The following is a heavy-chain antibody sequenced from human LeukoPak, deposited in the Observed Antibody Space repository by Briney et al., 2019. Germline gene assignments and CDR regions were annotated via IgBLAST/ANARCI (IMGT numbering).Heavy chain of an antibody. CDR2: ISAYNGNT. J-gene: IGHJ3*02. CDR1: GYTFTSYG. Sequence: GASVKVSCKASGYTFTSYGISRVRQAPGQGLEWMGWISAYNGNTNYAQKLQGRVTMTTDTSTSTAYMELRSLRSDDTAVYYCARDRGLGNADAFDIWGQGTMVTVSS. D-gene: IGHD1-1*01. CDR3: ARDRGLGNADAFDI. V-gene: IGHV1-18*01.